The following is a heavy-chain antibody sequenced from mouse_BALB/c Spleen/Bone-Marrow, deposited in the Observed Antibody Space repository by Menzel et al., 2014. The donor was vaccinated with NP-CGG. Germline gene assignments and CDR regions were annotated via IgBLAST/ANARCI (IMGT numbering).Heavy chain of an antibody. V-gene: IGHV4-1*02. J-gene: IGHJ2*01. CDR3: TRLTYYGLTDY. CDR2: INPESSTI. D-gene: IGHD1-2*01. CDR1: GFDFSRYW. Sequence: EVKVEESGGGLVQPGGSLKLSCTVSGFDFSRYWMSWDRQAPGKGLQWIGEINPESSTINYTPSLKDKFIISRDNAKNTLYLQMSKVRSEDTALYYCTRLTYYGLTDYWGQGTTLTVSS.